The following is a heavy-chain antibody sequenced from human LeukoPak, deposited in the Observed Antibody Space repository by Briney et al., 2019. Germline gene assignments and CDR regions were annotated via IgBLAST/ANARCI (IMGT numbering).Heavy chain of an antibody. D-gene: IGHD6-19*01. J-gene: IGHJ5*02. V-gene: IGHV4-59*01. Sequence: SETLSLTCTVSGGSIRSYYWSWIRQPPGKGVEWIGYIYYSGSTNYNPSLKSRVTISVDTSKNQFSLKLSSVTAADTAVYYCARVEGFSGWFWFDPWGQGTLVTVSS. CDR3: ARVEGFSGWFWFDP. CDR2: IYYSGST. CDR1: GGSIRSYY.